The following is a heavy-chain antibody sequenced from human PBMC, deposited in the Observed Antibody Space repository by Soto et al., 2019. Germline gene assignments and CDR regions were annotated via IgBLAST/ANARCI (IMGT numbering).Heavy chain of an antibody. CDR1: GGSFSGYY. CDR2: INHSGST. J-gene: IGHJ4*02. Sequence: PSETLSLTCAVYGGSFSGYYWSWIRQPPGKGLEWIGEINHSGSTNYNPSLKSRVTISVDTSKNQFSLKLSSVTAADTAVYYCARGWGGPRTHLFSGNFDYWGQGTLVTVSS. D-gene: IGHD3-16*01. CDR3: ARGWGGPRTHLFSGNFDY. V-gene: IGHV4-34*01.